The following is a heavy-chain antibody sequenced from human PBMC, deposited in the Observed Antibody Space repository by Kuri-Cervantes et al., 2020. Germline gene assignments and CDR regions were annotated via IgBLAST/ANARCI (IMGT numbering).Heavy chain of an antibody. CDR3: ARGWGDWRNYYYYYGMDV. V-gene: IGHV3-11*01. J-gene: IGHJ6*02. Sequence: GGSLRLSCAASGFTFSDYYMSWIRQAPGKGLEWVSYISSSGSTIYYADSVKGRFTISRDNAKNSLYLQMNSLRAEDTAVYYCARGWGDWRNYYYYYGMDVWGQGTTVTVSS. D-gene: IGHD3-10*01. CDR1: GFTFSDYY. CDR2: ISSSGSTI.